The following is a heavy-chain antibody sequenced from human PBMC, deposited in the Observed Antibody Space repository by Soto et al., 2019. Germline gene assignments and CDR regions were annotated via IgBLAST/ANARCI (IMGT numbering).Heavy chain of an antibody. V-gene: IGHV3-21*01. CDR2: ISSSSSYI. J-gene: IGHJ4*02. D-gene: IGHD6-13*01. CDR1: GFTFSTYS. CDR3: ERAGIAAALDY. Sequence: EVQLVESGGGLVKPGGSLRLSCAASGFTFSTYSMNWVRQAPGKGLEWVSTISSSSSYIYYADSVKGRFTISRDNAKNSLYLQVNSLRAEDTAVYYCERAGIAAALDYWGQGTLVTVSS.